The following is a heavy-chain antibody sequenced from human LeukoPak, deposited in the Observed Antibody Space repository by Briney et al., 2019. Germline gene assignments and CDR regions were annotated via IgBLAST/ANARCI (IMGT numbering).Heavy chain of an antibody. J-gene: IGHJ4*02. Sequence: GESLKISCKGSGYSFTSYWIGWVRQMPGKGLEWMGIIYPGDFDTRYSPSFQGQVTISADKSISTAYLQWSSLKASDTAMYYCARAGGVRSSWYVADYWGQGTLVTVSS. CDR2: IYPGDFDT. CDR3: ARAGGVRSSWYVADY. V-gene: IGHV5-51*01. D-gene: IGHD6-13*01. CDR1: GYSFTSYW.